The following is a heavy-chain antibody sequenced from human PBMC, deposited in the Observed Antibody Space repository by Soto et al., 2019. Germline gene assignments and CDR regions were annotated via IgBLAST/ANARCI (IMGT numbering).Heavy chain of an antibody. J-gene: IGHJ4*02. D-gene: IGHD3-10*01. CDR3: PRADSGVVILPDVRPLFDL. V-gene: IGHV1-46*01. CDR2: INPSGGYT. CDR1: GYDFLNFN. Sequence: QMQMLQSGAEVRKPGASVKVSCKTSGYDFLNFNIHWVRQAPGQGLEWMAVINPSGGYTRHAQTYQGRFTLTRDTSSTTGYVALSGLSSADTAVYYCPRADSGVVILPDVRPLFDLWGQGTLVVVSS.